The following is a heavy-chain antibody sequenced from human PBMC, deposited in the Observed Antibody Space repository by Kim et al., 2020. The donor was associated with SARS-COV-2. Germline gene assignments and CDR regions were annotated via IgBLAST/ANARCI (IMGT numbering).Heavy chain of an antibody. V-gene: IGHV1-69*13. J-gene: IGHJ5*02. CDR3: ARGRGPDSSGYYWNWFDP. D-gene: IGHD3-22*01. Sequence: SVKVSCKASGGTFSSYAISWVRQAPGQGLEWMGGIIPIFGTANYAQKFQGRVTITADESTSTAYMELSSLRSEDTAVYYCARGRGPDSSGYYWNWFDPWGQGTLVTVSS. CDR1: GGTFSSYA. CDR2: IIPIFGTA.